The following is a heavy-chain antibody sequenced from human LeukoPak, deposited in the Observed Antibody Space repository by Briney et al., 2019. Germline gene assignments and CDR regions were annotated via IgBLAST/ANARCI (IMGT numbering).Heavy chain of an antibody. J-gene: IGHJ4*02. CDR2: LSYGGST. CDR3: SRASRGYGYLGY. Sequence: SETLSLTCAVSGGSLSSNTYYWGWIRQPPGEGLEWIGSLSYGGSTSSNPSLKSRVTISVDTSKNQLSLTLTSVTAADTAVYFCSRASRGYGYLGYWGQGILVTVSS. CDR1: GGSLSSNTYY. D-gene: IGHD5-12*01. V-gene: IGHV4-39*01.